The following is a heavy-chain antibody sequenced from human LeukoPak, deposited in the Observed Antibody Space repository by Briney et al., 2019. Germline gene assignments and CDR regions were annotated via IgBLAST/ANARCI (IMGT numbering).Heavy chain of an antibody. CDR1: GYTFTSYY. D-gene: IGHD6-25*01. V-gene: IGHV1-46*01. J-gene: IGHJ6*03. CDR2: INPSGGST. CDR3: ARVLIQRPRSNVGRYYYYYYMDV. Sequence: ASVKVSCKASGYTFTSYYMHWVRQAPGQGLEWMGIINPSGGSTSYAQKFQGRVTITTDESTSTAYMELSSLRSEDTAVYYCARVLIQRPRSNVGRYYYYYYMDVWGKGTTVTVSS.